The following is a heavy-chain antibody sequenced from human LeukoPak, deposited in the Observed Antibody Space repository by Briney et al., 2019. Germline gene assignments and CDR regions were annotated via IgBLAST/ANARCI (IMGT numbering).Heavy chain of an antibody. CDR3: AKDSKNNYYDSSGYYFYY. CDR2: ISGSGGST. Sequence: PGGSLRLSCAASGFTFSSYAMSWVRQAPGNGLEWVSAISGSGGSTYYADSVKGRFTISRDNSKNTLYLQMNSLRAEDTAVYYCAKDSKNNYYDSSGYYFYYWGQGTLVTVSS. D-gene: IGHD3-22*01. CDR1: GFTFSSYA. J-gene: IGHJ4*02. V-gene: IGHV3-23*01.